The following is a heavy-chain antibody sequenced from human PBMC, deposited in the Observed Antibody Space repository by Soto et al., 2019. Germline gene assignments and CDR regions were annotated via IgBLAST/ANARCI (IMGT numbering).Heavy chain of an antibody. Sequence: SETLSLTCTVSGGSISSYYWSWIRQPPGKGLEWIGYIYYSGSTNYNPSLKSRVTISVDTSKNPFSLKLSPVTAADTAVYYCARHPAKIFGVAVFATNMDVWGKGTTVTVSS. CDR3: ARHPAKIFGVAVFATNMDV. CDR1: GGSISSYY. V-gene: IGHV4-59*08. J-gene: IGHJ6*03. CDR2: IYYSGST. D-gene: IGHD3-3*01.